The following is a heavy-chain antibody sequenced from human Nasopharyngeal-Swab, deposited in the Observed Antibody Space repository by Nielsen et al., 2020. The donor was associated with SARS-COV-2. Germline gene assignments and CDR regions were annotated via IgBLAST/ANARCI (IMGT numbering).Heavy chain of an antibody. CDR2: ISYDGSNK. Sequence: WIRQPPGKGLEWVAVISYDGSNKYYADSVKGRFTISRDNSESTLYLQMNSLRAEDTAVYYCARDLSYYDSSGYPGDYWGQGTLVTVSS. V-gene: IGHV3-30-3*01. CDR3: ARDLSYYDSSGYPGDY. D-gene: IGHD3-22*01. J-gene: IGHJ4*02.